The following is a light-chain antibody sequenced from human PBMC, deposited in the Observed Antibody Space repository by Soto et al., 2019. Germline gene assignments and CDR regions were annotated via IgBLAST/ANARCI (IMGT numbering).Light chain of an antibody. CDR1: SSNIGSNT. Sequence: QSVLTQPPSASGTPGQRVTISWSGSSSNIGSNTVHWYQQLPGTAPKLLIYSNNQRPSGVPDRFSGSKSGTSASLAISGLQSEDEADYYCAAWDDSLNGVVFGGGTKLTVL. J-gene: IGLJ2*01. V-gene: IGLV1-44*01. CDR2: SNN. CDR3: AAWDDSLNGVV.